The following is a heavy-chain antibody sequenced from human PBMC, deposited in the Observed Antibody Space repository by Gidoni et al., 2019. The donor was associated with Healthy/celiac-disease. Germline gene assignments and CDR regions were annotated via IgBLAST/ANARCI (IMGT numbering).Heavy chain of an antibody. Sequence: EVQLVESGGGLVTPGGSLRLSCAASGFTFSSYSMNWVRQAPGKGLEWVSSISSSSSYIYYADSVKGRFTISRDNAKNSLYLQMNSLRAEDTAVYYCARLYYDILTGYYSDYWGQGTLVTVSS. CDR1: GFTFSSYS. D-gene: IGHD3-9*01. CDR3: ARLYYDILTGYYSDY. CDR2: ISSSSSYI. V-gene: IGHV3-21*01. J-gene: IGHJ4*02.